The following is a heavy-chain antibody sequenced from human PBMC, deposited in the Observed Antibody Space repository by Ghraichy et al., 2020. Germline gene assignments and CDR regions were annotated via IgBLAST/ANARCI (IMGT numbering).Heavy chain of an antibody. CDR3: ARDEKAVTTLFDY. CDR1: GYSISSGYY. J-gene: IGHJ4*02. CDR2: IFHSGST. V-gene: IGHV4-38-2*02. D-gene: IGHD4-17*01. Sequence: DTLSLTCTVSGYSISSGYYWGWIRQPPGKGLEWIGSIFHSGSTYYNPSLKSRVTISVDTSKNQFSLKLSSVTAADTAVYYCARDEKAVTTLFDYWGQGTLVTVSS.